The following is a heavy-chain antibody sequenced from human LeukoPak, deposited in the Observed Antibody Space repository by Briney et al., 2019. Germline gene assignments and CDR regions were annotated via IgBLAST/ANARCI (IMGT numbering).Heavy chain of an antibody. V-gene: IGHV3-23*01. D-gene: IGHD3-22*01. Sequence: PGGSLRLSCAASGFTFSSYAMSWVRQAPGKGLEWVSAISGSGGSTYYADSVKGRLTISRDNSKNTLYLQMNSLRAEDTAVYYCAKEEDYYDSSGYYLGPGRAFDIWGQGTMVTVSS. J-gene: IGHJ3*02. CDR2: ISGSGGST. CDR3: AKEEDYYDSSGYYLGPGRAFDI. CDR1: GFTFSSYA.